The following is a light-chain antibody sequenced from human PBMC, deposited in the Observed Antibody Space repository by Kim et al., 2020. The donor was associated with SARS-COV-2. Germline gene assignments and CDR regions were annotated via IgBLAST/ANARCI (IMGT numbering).Light chain of an antibody. CDR2: RSN. V-gene: IGLV1-47*01. Sequence: QRVSISCSGSHSNIGSSYVYSYQQFPGMAPKLLIYRSNQRPSGVPDRFSGSKSGTSASLAISGLRSEDEADYYCAAWDGSLSALVFGGGTQLTVL. CDR3: AAWDGSLSALV. J-gene: IGLJ3*02. CDR1: HSNIGSSY.